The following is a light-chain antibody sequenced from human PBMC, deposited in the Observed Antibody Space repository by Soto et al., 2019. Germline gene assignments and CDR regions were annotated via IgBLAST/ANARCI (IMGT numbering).Light chain of an antibody. CDR1: SSDVGYYNY. CDR2: DVT. Sequence: QSALTQPRSVSGSPGQSVTISCTGTSSDVGYYNYVSWYQLHPGKAPKLIIYDVTKRPSGVPDRFSGSKSGNTASLTISGLQAEFEADYYCSSYAGSSWVFGGGTKLTVL. J-gene: IGLJ3*02. V-gene: IGLV2-11*01. CDR3: SSYAGSSWV.